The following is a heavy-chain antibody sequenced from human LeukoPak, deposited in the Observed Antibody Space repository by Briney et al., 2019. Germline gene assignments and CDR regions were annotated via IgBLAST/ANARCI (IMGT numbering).Heavy chain of an antibody. CDR2: IYYSGST. Sequence: SSETLSLTCTVSGGSISSSSYYWGWIRQPPGKGLEWIGSIYYSGSTYYNPSLKSRVTISVDTSKNQFSLKLSSVTAADTAVYYCAREGARRGYYYYYMDVWGKGTTVTVSS. CDR1: GGSISSSSYY. CDR3: AREGARRGYYYYYMDV. J-gene: IGHJ6*03. D-gene: IGHD3-10*01. V-gene: IGHV4-39*02.